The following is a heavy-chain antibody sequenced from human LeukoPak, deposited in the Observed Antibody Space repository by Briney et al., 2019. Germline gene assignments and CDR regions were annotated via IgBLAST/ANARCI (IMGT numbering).Heavy chain of an antibody. Sequence: GASVKVSCKASGYTFTGYYMHWVRQAPGQGLEWMGWINPNSGNTGYAQKFQGRVTMTRNTSISTAYMELSSLRSEDTAVYYCARTRTKKPAYYYYYMDVWGKGTTVTISS. CDR1: GYTFTGYY. J-gene: IGHJ6*03. D-gene: IGHD2-2*01. CDR2: INPNSGNT. V-gene: IGHV1-8*02. CDR3: ARTRTKKPAYYYYYMDV.